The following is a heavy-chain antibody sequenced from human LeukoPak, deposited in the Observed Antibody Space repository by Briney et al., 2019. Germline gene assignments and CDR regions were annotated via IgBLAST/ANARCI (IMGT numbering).Heavy chain of an antibody. CDR3: ARGDSYNWFDP. Sequence: ETLSLTCPVSGGSISSGGYYWSWIRQHPGKGLEWIGYIYYSGSTNYNPSLKSRVTISVDTSKKQFSLKLSSVTAADTAVYYCARGDSYNWFDPWGQGTLVTVSS. V-gene: IGHV4-61*08. CDR1: GGSISSGGYY. D-gene: IGHD2-21*01. CDR2: IYYSGST. J-gene: IGHJ5*02.